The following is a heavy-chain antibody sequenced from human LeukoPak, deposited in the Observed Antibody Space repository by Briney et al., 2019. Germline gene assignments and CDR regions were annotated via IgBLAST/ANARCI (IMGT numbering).Heavy chain of an antibody. CDR3: ARAPSGYYGSGSYYGRYYFDY. V-gene: IGHV4-30-4*01. D-gene: IGHD3-10*01. CDR1: GASLSSGDYY. Sequence: SETLSLTCTVSGASLSSGDYYWSWIRQPPGKGLEWIGYIYYSGSTYYNPSLESRVAISVDTSQNQFSLKLSSVTAADAAVYYCARAPSGYYGSGSYYGRYYFDYWGQGTLVTVSS. J-gene: IGHJ4*02. CDR2: IYYSGST.